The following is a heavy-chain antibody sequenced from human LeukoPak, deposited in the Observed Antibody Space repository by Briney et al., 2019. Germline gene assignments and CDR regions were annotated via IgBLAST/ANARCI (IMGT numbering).Heavy chain of an antibody. V-gene: IGHV4-59*12. D-gene: IGHD3-22*01. Sequence: PSETLSLTCTVSGGSISSYYWSWIRQPPGKGLEWIGEMYLSGTTHSNPSVKSRVTISIDKSKNQFFLNLSSVTAADTAVYYCAGLVGRYSSGLYYYYFDYWGQGTLVTVSS. J-gene: IGHJ4*02. CDR1: GGSISSYY. CDR3: AGLVGRYSSGLYYYYFDY. CDR2: MYLSGTT.